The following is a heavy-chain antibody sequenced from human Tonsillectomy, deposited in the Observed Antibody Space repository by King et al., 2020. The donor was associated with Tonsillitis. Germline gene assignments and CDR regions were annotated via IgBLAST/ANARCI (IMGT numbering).Heavy chain of an antibody. J-gene: IGHJ4*02. CDR2: ISGSVGST. CDR1: GFTFGNFA. V-gene: IGHV3-23*04. D-gene: IGHD5-12*01. Sequence: VQLVESGGGLVQPGGSLRLSCAASGFTFGNFAVSWVRQAPGTGLEWGSGISGSVGSTYNAASVKGRFTISRTNSKDTLYLQMNGLRAEDTAVYYCARTYYSGYDYPTPDYWGQGTLVSVSS. CDR3: ARTYYSGYDYPTPDY.